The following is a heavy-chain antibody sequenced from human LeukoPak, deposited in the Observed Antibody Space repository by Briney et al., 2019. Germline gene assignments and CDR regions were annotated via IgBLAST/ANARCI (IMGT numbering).Heavy chain of an antibody. J-gene: IGHJ4*02. CDR3: ARPMGTLEYFDWLLSQTPDY. CDR2: IYSGGST. Sequence: AGGSLRLSCAASGFTVTRNYMTWVRQAPGKGLEGGSAIYSGGSTYYADSVKGRFTISRDNSKNTLYLQMNSLRAEDTAVYYCARPMGTLEYFDWLLSQTPDYWGQGTLVTVSS. D-gene: IGHD3-9*01. CDR1: GFTVTRNY. V-gene: IGHV3-66*04.